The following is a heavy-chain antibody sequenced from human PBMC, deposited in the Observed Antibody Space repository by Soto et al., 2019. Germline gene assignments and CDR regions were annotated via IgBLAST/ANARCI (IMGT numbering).Heavy chain of an antibody. D-gene: IGHD3-22*01. Sequence: KPSETLSLTCTVSGGSVSSGSYYWSWIRQPPGKGLEWIGYIYYSGSTNYNPSLKSRVTISVDTSKNQFSLKLSSVTAADTAVYYCASRQSYYYDSSGYFYFQHWGQGTLVTVSS. J-gene: IGHJ1*01. CDR3: ASRQSYYYDSSGYFYFQH. CDR2: IYYSGST. V-gene: IGHV4-61*01. CDR1: GGSVSSGSYY.